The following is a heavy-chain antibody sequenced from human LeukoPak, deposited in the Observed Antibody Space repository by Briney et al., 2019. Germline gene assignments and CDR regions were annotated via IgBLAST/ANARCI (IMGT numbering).Heavy chain of an antibody. CDR3: ARASSRRASFDP. J-gene: IGHJ5*02. CDR1: RGSTNNYY. CDR2: FQFSGTT. Sequence: SETLSLTCTVSRGSTNNYYWRWIRQPPGKGLEGIGYFQFSGTTSYNPSLKSRFFISLNQSKKQFSLRVTSVTAADTAVYYCARASSRRASFDPWGQGALVTVSS. V-gene: IGHV4-4*08. D-gene: IGHD2-2*01.